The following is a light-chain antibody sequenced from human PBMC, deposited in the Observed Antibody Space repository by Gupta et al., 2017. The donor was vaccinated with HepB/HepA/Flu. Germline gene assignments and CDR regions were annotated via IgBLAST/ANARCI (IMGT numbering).Light chain of an antibody. Sequence: DIQMTQSPSSLSASVGDRVTITCQASQDISRSLNWYQQKPGKAPNLLIYEASTLEIGVPSRFSGSGSGTDFTFTISSLQPEDIATYYCQQNDRVPLTFGGGTKVEIK. J-gene: IGKJ4*01. CDR1: QDISRS. CDR3: QQNDRVPLT. CDR2: EAS. V-gene: IGKV1-33*01.